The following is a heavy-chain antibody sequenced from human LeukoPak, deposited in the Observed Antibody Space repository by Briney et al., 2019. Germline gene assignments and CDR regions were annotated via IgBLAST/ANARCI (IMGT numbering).Heavy chain of an antibody. J-gene: IGHJ4*02. Sequence: GGSLRLSCAASGFTFSGSAMHWVRQAPGKGLEWVAGISYDGRNKEYVDSVKGRFTISRDNSKNTLYLQMNSLRAEDTAVYNCAKDRGYSHGFDYWGQGTLVTVSS. CDR1: GFTFSGSA. V-gene: IGHV3-30*04. D-gene: IGHD5-18*01. CDR3: AKDRGYSHGFDY. CDR2: ISYDGRNK.